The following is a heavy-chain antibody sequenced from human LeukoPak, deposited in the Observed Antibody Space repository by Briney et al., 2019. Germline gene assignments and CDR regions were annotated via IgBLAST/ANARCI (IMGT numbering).Heavy chain of an antibody. CDR3: ARDRGSYGYSWFDP. CDR2: IIPILGIA. Sequence: GASVKVSCKASGGTFSSYAISWVRQAPGQGLEWMGRIIPILGIANYAQKFQGRVTITADKSTSTAYMELSSLRSEDTAVYYCARDRGSYGYSWFDPWGQGTLVTVSS. J-gene: IGHJ5*02. V-gene: IGHV1-69*04. D-gene: IGHD5-18*01. CDR1: GGTFSSYA.